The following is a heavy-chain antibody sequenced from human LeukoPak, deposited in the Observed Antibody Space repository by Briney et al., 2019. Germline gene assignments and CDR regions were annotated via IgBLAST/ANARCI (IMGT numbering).Heavy chain of an antibody. CDR1: GYSFTNYY. Sequence: GASVKVSCKTSGYSFTNYYMHWVRQAPGQGLEWMGIINPSGGSTNYAQKFQGRVTMTRDTSTSTVYMELSSLRSEDAAVYYCARDLGYCTNGVCHTRFDYWGQGTLVAVSS. J-gene: IGHJ4*02. CDR3: ARDLGYCTNGVCHTRFDY. CDR2: INPSGGST. D-gene: IGHD2-8*01. V-gene: IGHV1-46*01.